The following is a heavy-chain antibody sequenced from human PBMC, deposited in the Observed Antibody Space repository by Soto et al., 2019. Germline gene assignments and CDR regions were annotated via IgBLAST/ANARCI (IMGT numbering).Heavy chain of an antibody. J-gene: IGHJ6*02. D-gene: IGHD3-3*01. V-gene: IGHV4-39*01. CDR3: ARLGDYDFWSGTHYGMDV. CDR2: IYYSGST. CDR1: GGSISSSSYY. Sequence: SETLSLTCTVSGGSISSSSYYWGWIRQPPGKGLEWIGSIYYSGSTYYNPSLKSRVTISVDTSKNQFSLRLSSVTAADTAVYYCARLGDYDFWSGTHYGMDVWGQGTTVTVSS.